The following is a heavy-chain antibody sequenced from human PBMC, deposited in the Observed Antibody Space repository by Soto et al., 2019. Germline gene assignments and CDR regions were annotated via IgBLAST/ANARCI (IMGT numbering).Heavy chain of an antibody. CDR3: ARVYPVFVTMIVVERNYFDD. D-gene: IGHD3-22*01. CDR1: GYTFTNYG. J-gene: IGHJ4*02. V-gene: IGHV1-18*01. Sequence: QVQLVQSGAEVKKPGASVKVSCKASGYTFTNYGISWVRQAPGQGLEWMGWISAYTGNTNYAQKFQGRVTMTTDTATSTAYMELRSLRTDDTAVYYCARVYPVFVTMIVVERNYFDDWGQGTLVIVSS. CDR2: ISAYTGNT.